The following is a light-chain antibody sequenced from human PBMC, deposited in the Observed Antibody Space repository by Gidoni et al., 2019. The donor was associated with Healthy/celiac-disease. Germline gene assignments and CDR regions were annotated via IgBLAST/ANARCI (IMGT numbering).Light chain of an antibody. CDR3: QQDGSSLPLT. V-gene: IGKV3-20*01. CDR1: QSVSSSY. Sequence: EIVLPQSPGTLSLSPGERATLSCRASQSVSSSYLAWYQQKPGQAPRLLIYGASSRATGIPDRFSGSGSGTDFTLTISRLEPEDCAVYFCQQDGSSLPLTFXGXTKVEIK. CDR2: GAS. J-gene: IGKJ4*01.